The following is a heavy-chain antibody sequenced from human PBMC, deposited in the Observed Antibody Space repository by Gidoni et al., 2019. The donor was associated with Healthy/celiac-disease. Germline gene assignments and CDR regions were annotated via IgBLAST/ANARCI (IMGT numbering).Heavy chain of an antibody. CDR3: AKDIGGESYAFDI. Sequence: EVQLVESGGGLVQPGRSLRLYCAASGFTFDDYAMHWVRQAPGKGLEWVSGISWNSGSIGYADSVKGRFTISRDNAKNSLYLQMNSLRAEDTALYYCAKDIGGESYAFDIWGQGTMVTVSS. CDR2: ISWNSGSI. J-gene: IGHJ3*02. D-gene: IGHD3-16*01. CDR1: GFTFDDYA. V-gene: IGHV3-9*01.